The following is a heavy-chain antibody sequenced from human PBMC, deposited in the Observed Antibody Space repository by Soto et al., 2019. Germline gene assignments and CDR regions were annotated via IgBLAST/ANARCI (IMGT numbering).Heavy chain of an antibody. J-gene: IGHJ3*01. CDR2: ISAYNGNT. CDR3: ARITNRLLEDACDV. Sequence: QVQLVQSGAEVQKPGASVKVSCKPSGYTFTRYGISWVRQAPGQGLEWMGWISAYNGNTNYAQKLQGRVTMTTDTSTSTAYMEVGSLRSDDTAVYYCARITNRLLEDACDVWGHGTMVTVSS. V-gene: IGHV1-18*01. D-gene: IGHD3-3*01. CDR1: GYTFTRYG.